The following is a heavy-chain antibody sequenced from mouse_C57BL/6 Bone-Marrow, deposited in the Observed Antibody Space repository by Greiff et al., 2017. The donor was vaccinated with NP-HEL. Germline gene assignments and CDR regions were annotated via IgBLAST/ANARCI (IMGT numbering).Heavy chain of an antibody. CDR3: TRSYYGSSYDDMDY. V-gene: IGHV1-15*01. D-gene: IGHD1-1*01. J-gene: IGHJ4*01. Sequence: QVQLQQSGAELVRPGASVTLSCKASGYTFTDYEMHWVKQTPVHGLEWIGAIDPETGGTAYNQKFKGKAILTADKSSSTAYMELRSLTSEDSAVYDCTRSYYGSSYDDMDYWGQGTSVTVSS. CDR1: GYTFTDYE. CDR2: IDPETGGT.